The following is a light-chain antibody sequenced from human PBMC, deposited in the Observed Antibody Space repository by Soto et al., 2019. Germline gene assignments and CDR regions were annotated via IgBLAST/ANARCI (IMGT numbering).Light chain of an antibody. CDR2: QVS. J-gene: IGKJ1*01. Sequence: DIVVTQTPLCSPVALGQASSISCRSSQSLVHKDGNTYLSWFHQRPGQPPRXLIYQVSVRFSGVPERFSGSGAGTDFTLTISRVETEDVGVYYCMQATQYPWTFGQGTKVDIK. V-gene: IGKV2-24*01. CDR3: MQATQYPWT. CDR1: QSLVHKDGNTY.